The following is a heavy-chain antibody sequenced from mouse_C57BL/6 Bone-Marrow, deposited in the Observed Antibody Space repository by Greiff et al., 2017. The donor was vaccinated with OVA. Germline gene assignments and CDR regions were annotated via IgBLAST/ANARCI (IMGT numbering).Heavy chain of an antibody. V-gene: IGHV1-69*01. CDR3: ARGGHYYGSSLYAMDY. D-gene: IGHD1-1*01. J-gene: IGHJ4*01. CDR2: IDPSDSYT. Sequence: VKLQQPGAELVMPGASVKLSCKASGYTFTSYWMHWVKQRPGQGLEWIGEIDPSDSYTNYNQKFKGKSTLTVDKSSSTAYMQLSSLTSEDSAVYYCARGGHYYGSSLYAMDYWGQGTSVTVSS. CDR1: GYTFTSYW.